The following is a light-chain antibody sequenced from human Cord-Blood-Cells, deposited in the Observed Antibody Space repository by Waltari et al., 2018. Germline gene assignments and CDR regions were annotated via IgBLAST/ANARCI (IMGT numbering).Light chain of an antibody. CDR2: EGS. V-gene: IGLV2-23*01. Sequence: QSALTHPASVSGSPGQAITTSCTGTSGDVASYNLVSWYQQPPGKAPKLMIYEGSKRPSGVSNRFSGSKSGNTASLTISGLQAEDEADYYCCSYAGSSTVVFGGGTKLTVL. J-gene: IGLJ2*01. CDR3: CSYAGSSTVV. CDR1: SGDVASYNL.